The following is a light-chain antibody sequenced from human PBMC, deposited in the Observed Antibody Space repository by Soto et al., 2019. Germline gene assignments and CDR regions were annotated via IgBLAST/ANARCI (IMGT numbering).Light chain of an antibody. CDR3: QQRSDSIT. Sequence: EIVLTQSPAPLSLSPGERATLSCWASHSVTTHLAWFQQRPGQTPRLLIYDASTRAPGIPARFSGRGSGADFTLTISSLEPEDFAVYYCQQRSDSITFGQGTRLEI. CDR2: DAS. J-gene: IGKJ5*01. CDR1: HSVTTH. V-gene: IGKV3-11*01.